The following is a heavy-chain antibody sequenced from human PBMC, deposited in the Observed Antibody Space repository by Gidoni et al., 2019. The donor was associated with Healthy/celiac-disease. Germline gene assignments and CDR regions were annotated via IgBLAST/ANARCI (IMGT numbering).Heavy chain of an antibody. Sequence: EVQLVESGGGLVQPGGSLRLSCAASGFPFSSYWMSWVRQAPGKGLEWVANIKQDGSEKYYVDSVKGRFTISRDNAKNSLYLQMNSLRAEDTAVYYCARVHDYYGSYAFDIWGQGTMVTVSS. J-gene: IGHJ3*02. V-gene: IGHV3-7*04. D-gene: IGHD3-10*01. CDR3: ARVHDYYGSYAFDI. CDR1: GFPFSSYW. CDR2: IKQDGSEK.